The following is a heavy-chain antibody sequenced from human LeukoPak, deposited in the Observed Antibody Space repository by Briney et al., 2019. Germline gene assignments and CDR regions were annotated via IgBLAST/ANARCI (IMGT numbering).Heavy chain of an antibody. J-gene: IGHJ4*02. CDR1: GFTFNTYN. CDR2: ISSSSGAI. Sequence: PGGSLRLSCAASGFTFNTYNMNWVRQAPGRGLEWVSYISSSSGAIYHADSVKGRFTISRDNSKNTLYLQMNSLRAEDTAVYYCAREVTDYFDYWGQGTLVTVSS. D-gene: IGHD2-21*02. V-gene: IGHV3-48*01. CDR3: AREVTDYFDY.